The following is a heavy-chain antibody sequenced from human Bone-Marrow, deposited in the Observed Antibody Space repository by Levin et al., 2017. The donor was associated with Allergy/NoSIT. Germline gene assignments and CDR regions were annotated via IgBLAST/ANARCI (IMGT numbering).Heavy chain of an antibody. CDR1: GFSFSDYY. D-gene: IGHD1-14*01. CDR3: ARGGAPTENFDY. J-gene: IGHJ4*02. Sequence: GESLKISCAASGFSFSDYYMSWIRQTPGKGLEWVTYISSISGGSIYYADSVKGRFTISRDNAKNSLFLHMNSLRAEDTAVYYCARGGAPTENFDYWGQGTLVTVSS. CDR2: ISSISGGSI. V-gene: IGHV3-11*01.